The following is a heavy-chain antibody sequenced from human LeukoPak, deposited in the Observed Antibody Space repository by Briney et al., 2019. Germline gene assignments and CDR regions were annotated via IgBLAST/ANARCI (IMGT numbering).Heavy chain of an antibody. CDR1: GFTFSCYS. CDR2: ISSSSSYI. J-gene: IGHJ4*02. Sequence: GGSLRLSCAASGFTFSCYSMNWVRQAPGKGLEWVSSISSSSSYIYYADSVKGRFTISRDNAKNSLYLQMNSLRAEDTAVYYCAMEGIAAAGKGDFDYWGQGTLVTVSS. V-gene: IGHV3-21*01. D-gene: IGHD6-13*01. CDR3: AMEGIAAAGKGDFDY.